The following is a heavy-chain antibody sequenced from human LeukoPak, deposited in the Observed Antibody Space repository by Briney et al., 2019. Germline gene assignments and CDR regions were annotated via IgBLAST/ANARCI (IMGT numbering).Heavy chain of an antibody. CDR3: ARGISETTVIPIDY. D-gene: IGHD4-11*01. V-gene: IGHV1-18*01. Sequence: ASVKVSCKASGYTFTIYGINWVRQAPGQGLEWMGWISGYNGNTNYAQKLQGRVTLTTDTSTSTAYMELRSLTSDDTAVYYCARGISETTVIPIDYWGPGTLVTVSS. J-gene: IGHJ4*02. CDR2: ISGYNGNT. CDR1: GYTFTIYG.